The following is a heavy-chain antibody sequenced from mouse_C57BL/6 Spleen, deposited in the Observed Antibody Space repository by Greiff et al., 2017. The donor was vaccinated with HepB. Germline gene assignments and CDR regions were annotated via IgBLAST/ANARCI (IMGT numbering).Heavy chain of an antibody. Sequence: EVQLVESGEGLVKPGGSLKLSCAASGFTFSRYAMSWVRQTPEKRLEWVAYISSGGDYIYYADTVKGRFTISRDNARTTLYLQMSSLTSEDTAMYDWTRDYGSRRYFDVGGTGTTVTVSS. CDR1: GFTFSRYA. D-gene: IGHD1-1*01. CDR3: TRDYGSRRYFDV. CDR2: ISSGGDYI. J-gene: IGHJ1*03. V-gene: IGHV5-9-1*02.